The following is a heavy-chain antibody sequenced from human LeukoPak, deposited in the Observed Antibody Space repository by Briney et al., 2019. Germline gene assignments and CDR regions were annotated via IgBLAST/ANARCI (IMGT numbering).Heavy chain of an antibody. V-gene: IGHV4-34*01. CDR3: ARGRIAKIVVVHSFHYGMDV. D-gene: IGHD3-22*01. CDR1: GVSFTDYF. Sequence: SETLSLTCAVSGVSFTDYFWTWIRQSPGKGLEWIGEINDYTANTNYNPSLNRRVSISLEKSKNKFSLELRSVSAADMAVYYCARGRIAKIVVVHSFHYGMDVWGQGTTVTVSS. CDR2: INDYTANT. J-gene: IGHJ6*02.